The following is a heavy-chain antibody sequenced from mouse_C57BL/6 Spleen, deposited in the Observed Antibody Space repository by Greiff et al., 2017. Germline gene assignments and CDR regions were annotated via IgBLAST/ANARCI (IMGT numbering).Heavy chain of an antibody. D-gene: IGHD6-1*01. V-gene: IGHV1-55*01. CDR2: IYPGSGST. CDR3: AREEIPLAMDY. Sequence: QVQLQQPGAELVKPGASVKMSCKASGYTFTSYWITWVKQRPGQGLEWIGDIYPGSGSTNYNEKFKSKATLTVDTASSTAYMQLSSLTSEDSAVYYCAREEIPLAMDYWGQGTSVTVSS. J-gene: IGHJ4*01. CDR1: GYTFTSYW.